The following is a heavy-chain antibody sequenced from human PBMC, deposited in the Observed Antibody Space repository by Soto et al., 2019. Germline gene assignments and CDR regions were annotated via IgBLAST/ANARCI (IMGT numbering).Heavy chain of an antibody. CDR1: GYTFTSYG. CDR3: ARDASSSWTKRVWFDP. CDR2: ISAYNGNT. D-gene: IGHD6-13*01. Sequence: ASVKVSCKASGYTFTSYGISWVRQAPGQGLEWMGWISAYNGNTNYAQKLQGRVTMTTDTSTSTAYMELRSLRSDDTAVYYCARDASSSWTKRVWFDPWGQGTLVTVSS. V-gene: IGHV1-18*01. J-gene: IGHJ5*02.